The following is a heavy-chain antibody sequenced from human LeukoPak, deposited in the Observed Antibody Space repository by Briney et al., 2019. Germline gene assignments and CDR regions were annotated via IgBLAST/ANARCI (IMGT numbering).Heavy chain of an antibody. CDR2: ISDSGGST. V-gene: IGHV3-23*01. J-gene: IGHJ2*01. CDR3: AKVRVVGDYNWFFDL. D-gene: IGHD4-17*01. Sequence: SGGSLRLSCTASGFIFSSSAMTWVRQAPGKGLEWVSAISDSGGSTVYADSVKGRFTISRDNSKNTLHLQMNSLRAEDTAIYHCAKVRVVGDYNWFFDLWGRGTLVTVSS. CDR1: GFIFSSSA.